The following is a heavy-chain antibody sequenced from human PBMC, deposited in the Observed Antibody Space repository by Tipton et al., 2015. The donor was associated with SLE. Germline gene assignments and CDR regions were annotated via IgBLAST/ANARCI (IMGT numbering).Heavy chain of an antibody. V-gene: IGHV3-74*01. Sequence: GSLRLSCAASGFTFSSYWMHWVRQAPGKGLVWVSRINSDGSSTSYADSVKGRFTISRDNAKNTLYLQMNSLRAEDTAVYYCARSGNYGDYYYGMDVWGQGTTVTVSS. CDR2: INSDGSST. CDR3: ARSGNYGDYYYGMDV. CDR1: GFTFSSYW. D-gene: IGHD4-17*01. J-gene: IGHJ6*02.